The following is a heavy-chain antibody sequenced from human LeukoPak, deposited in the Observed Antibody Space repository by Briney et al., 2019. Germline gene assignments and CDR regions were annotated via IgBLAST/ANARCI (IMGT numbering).Heavy chain of an antibody. V-gene: IGHV3-48*03. CDR3: ARDKETTFRNNWYDH. CDR2: ISDSGNTI. Sequence: GGSLSLSCTASGFTFSSYEMNWVRQAPGKGLEWVSYISDSGNTIYYADSVKGRFSISRDNAKNSLYLQMNSLRVEDTALYYCARDKETTFRNNWYDHWPERPLVTVSS. CDR1: GFTFSSYE. J-gene: IGHJ5*02. D-gene: IGHD1-14*01.